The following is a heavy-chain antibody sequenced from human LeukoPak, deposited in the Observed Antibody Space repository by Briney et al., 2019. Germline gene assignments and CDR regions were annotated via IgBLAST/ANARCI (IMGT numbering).Heavy chain of an antibody. D-gene: IGHD2-2*02. CDR3: AKDGEYQLLYSSDFDY. J-gene: IGHJ4*02. CDR1: GFTFSGYG. CDR2: ISHDGSNK. V-gene: IGHV3-30*18. Sequence: PGGSLRLSCAASGFTFSGYGMHWVRQAPGKGLEWVAVISHDGSNKYYADSVKGRFTISRDNSKNTLYLQMNSLRAEDTAVYYCAKDGEYQLLYSSDFDYWGQGTLVTVSS.